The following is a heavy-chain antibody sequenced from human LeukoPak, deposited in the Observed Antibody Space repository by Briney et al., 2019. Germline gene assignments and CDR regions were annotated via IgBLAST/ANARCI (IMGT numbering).Heavy chain of an antibody. Sequence: SETLSLTCTVSGGSSSSYYWSWIRQPPGKGLEWIGYIYYSGNTNSNPSLKSRVTISVDTSKNQFSLKLSSVTPADTAVYYCAREYYDILTGSQHHNSFHPSGQGTLVTVSS. V-gene: IGHV4-59*01. CDR2: IYYSGNT. D-gene: IGHD3-9*01. CDR1: GGSSSSYY. CDR3: AREYYDILTGSQHHNSFHP. J-gene: IGHJ5*02.